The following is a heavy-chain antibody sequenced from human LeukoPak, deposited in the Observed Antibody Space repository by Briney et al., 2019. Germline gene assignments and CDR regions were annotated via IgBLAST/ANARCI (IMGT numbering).Heavy chain of an antibody. CDR2: ISGSGGST. V-gene: IGHV3-23*01. Sequence: GGSLRLSCAASGFTFSSYAMSWVRQAPGKGLEWVSAISGSGGSTYYADSVKGRLTISRDNSKNTLYLQMNSLRAEDTAVYYCAKAELEPIGGYYYYYGMDVWGQGTTVTVSS. CDR1: GFTFSSYA. D-gene: IGHD1-1*01. CDR3: AKAELEPIGGYYYYYGMDV. J-gene: IGHJ6*02.